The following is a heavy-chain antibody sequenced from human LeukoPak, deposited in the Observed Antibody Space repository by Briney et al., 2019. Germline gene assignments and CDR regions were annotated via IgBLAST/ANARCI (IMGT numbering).Heavy chain of an antibody. D-gene: IGHD2-15*01. CDR1: GGSISSYY. J-gene: IGHJ3*02. V-gene: IGHV4-4*07. CDR3: ATTCGGGSCFDAFDI. Sequence: PSETLSLTCTVSGGSISSYYWSWIRQPAGKGLEWIGRIYTSGSTNYNPSLKSRVTMSVDTSKNQFSLKLSSVTAADTAVYYCATTCGGGSCFDAFDIWGQGTMVTVSS. CDR2: IYTSGST.